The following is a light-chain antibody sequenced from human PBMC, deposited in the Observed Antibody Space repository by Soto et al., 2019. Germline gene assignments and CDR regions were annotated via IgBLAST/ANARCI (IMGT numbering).Light chain of an antibody. V-gene: IGLV2-14*01. J-gene: IGLJ3*02. CDR1: SSDVGGYNY. CDR3: SSYTTSGTPV. CDR2: EVS. Sequence: QSALTQPASVSGSPGQTSTISCTGTSSDVGGYNYLSWYQQHPGKAPKVMIYEVSNRPSGVSNRFSGSKSGNTASLTISGLQAGDEADYFCSSYTTSGTPVFGGGTKLTVI.